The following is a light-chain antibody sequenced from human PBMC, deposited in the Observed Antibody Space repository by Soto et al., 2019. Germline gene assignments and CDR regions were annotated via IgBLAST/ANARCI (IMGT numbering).Light chain of an antibody. Sequence: QSVLTQPPSVSAAPGQKVTISCSGSSSNIGNNYLSWYQQLPGTAPKLLIYDNNKRPSGIPDRFSGSKSGTSATLGITGLLTGDEADYYCGTWYSSLSAWVFGGGTKLTVL. J-gene: IGLJ3*02. CDR2: DNN. CDR3: GTWYSSLSAWV. CDR1: SSNIGNNY. V-gene: IGLV1-51*01.